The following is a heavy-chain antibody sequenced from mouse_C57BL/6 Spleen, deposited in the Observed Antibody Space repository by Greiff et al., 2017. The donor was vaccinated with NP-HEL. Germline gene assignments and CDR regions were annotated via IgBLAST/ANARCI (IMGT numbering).Heavy chain of an antibody. CDR1: GYAFSSYW. Sequence: VKLQESGAELVKPGASVKISCKASGYAFSSYWMNWVKQRPGKGLEWIGQIYPGDGDTNYNGKFKGKATLTADKSSSTAYMQLSSLTSEDSAVYFCASGGGYDGYSYFDYWGQGTTLTVSS. J-gene: IGHJ2*01. CDR2: IYPGDGDT. CDR3: ASGGGYDGYSYFDY. V-gene: IGHV1-80*01. D-gene: IGHD2-3*01.